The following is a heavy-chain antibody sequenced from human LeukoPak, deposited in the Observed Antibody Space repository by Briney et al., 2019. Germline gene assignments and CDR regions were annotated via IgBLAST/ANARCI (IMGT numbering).Heavy chain of an antibody. CDR3: AKDRSRSYSSFDA. Sequence: GGSLRLSCAASGFTFDEYTMHWVRQVPGKGLEWVSVIGWDSESKYYLESVKGRFTISRDNSKNSLYLQVNSLRTEDTAFYYCAKDRSRSYSSFDAWGQGTLVAVSS. D-gene: IGHD6-19*01. J-gene: IGHJ4*02. CDR1: GFTFDEYT. V-gene: IGHV3-43*01. CDR2: IGWDSESK.